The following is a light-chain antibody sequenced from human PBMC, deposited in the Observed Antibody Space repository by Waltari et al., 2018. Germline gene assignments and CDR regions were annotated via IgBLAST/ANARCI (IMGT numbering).Light chain of an antibody. CDR2: GAS. Sequence: EIVLTQSPGTLSLSPGERATLSCRASQSVSSNYLAWYQQKPGQAPRLLIYGASNRASGIPDRFSGTGSRTDFTLTISSLEPEDFAIYYCQQYGSSPPYTFGQGTKLEI. CDR1: QSVSSNY. J-gene: IGKJ2*01. CDR3: QQYGSSPPYT. V-gene: IGKV3-20*01.